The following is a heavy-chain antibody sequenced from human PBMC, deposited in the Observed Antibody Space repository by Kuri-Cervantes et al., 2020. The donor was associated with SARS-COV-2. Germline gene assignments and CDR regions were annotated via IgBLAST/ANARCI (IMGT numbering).Heavy chain of an antibody. D-gene: IGHD4-11*01. Sequence: GSLRLSCTVSGGSISSGGYYWSWIRQPPGKGLEWIGSIYHSGSTYYNPSLKSRVTISVDTSKNQFSLKLSSVTAADTAVYYCARTYDTVTGDAFDIWGQGTMVTGSS. CDR3: ARTYDTVTGDAFDI. J-gene: IGHJ3*02. CDR2: IYHSGST. V-gene: IGHV4-39*07. CDR1: GGSISSGGYY.